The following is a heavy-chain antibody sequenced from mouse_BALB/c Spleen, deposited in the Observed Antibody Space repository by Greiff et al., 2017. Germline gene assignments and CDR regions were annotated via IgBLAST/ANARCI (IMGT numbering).Heavy chain of an antibody. V-gene: IGHV14-3*02. D-gene: IGHD1-1*01. CDR1: GFNIKDTY. CDR3: ARRDYYGTPVPY. CDR2: IDPANGNT. Sequence: VQLQQSGAELVKPGASVKLSCTASGFNIKDTYMHWVKQRPEQGLEWIGRIDPANGNTKYDPKFQGKATITADTSSNTAYMQLSSLTSEDSAVYYCARRDYYGTPVPYWGQGTLVTVSA. J-gene: IGHJ3*01.